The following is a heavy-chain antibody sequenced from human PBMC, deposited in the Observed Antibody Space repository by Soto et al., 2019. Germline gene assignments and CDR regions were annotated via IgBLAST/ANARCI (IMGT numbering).Heavy chain of an antibody. CDR1: GGSFSGYY. V-gene: IGHV4-34*01. J-gene: IGHJ4*02. CDR2: INHSGST. Sequence: QVQLQQWGAGLLKPSETLSLTCVVYGGSFSGYYWSWIRQPPGKGLEWIGEINHSGSTNYNSSLKSRVPISVDASKKQFSLKLSSVTAADTAMYYCAREPVVDTVMVSVFDYWGQGTLVTVSS. CDR3: AREPVVDTVMVSVFDY. D-gene: IGHD5-18*01.